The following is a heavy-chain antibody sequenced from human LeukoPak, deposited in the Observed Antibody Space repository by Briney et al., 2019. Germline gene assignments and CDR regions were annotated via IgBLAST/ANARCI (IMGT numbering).Heavy chain of an antibody. CDR1: GGSISSGSYY. CDR3: ARLYGAVTSFRVKQFDY. J-gene: IGHJ4*02. D-gene: IGHD4-17*01. V-gene: IGHV4-39*07. Sequence: SETLSLTCTVSGGSISSGSYYWSWIRQPPGKGLEGIGEINHSGSTNYNPCVKSRVTISVDTSKNQFSLKLSSVTAAATAVYYCARLYGAVTSFRVKQFDYWGQGTLVTVSS. CDR2: INHSGST.